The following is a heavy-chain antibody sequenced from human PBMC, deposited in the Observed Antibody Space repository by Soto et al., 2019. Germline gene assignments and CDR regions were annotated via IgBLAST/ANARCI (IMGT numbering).Heavy chain of an antibody. CDR2: INTDSGGT. Sequence: GTVSFKASGYTFTGYHIHWVRQAPGQGLEWMGWINTDSGGTLYALKFQGRVTMTRDTSISTAYMEVGRLTSDDTAVYYCARWVGASNWFDPWGQVPLGTFSS. D-gene: IGHD1-26*01. V-gene: IGHV1-2*02. J-gene: IGHJ5*02. CDR1: GYTFTGYH. CDR3: ARWVGASNWFDP.